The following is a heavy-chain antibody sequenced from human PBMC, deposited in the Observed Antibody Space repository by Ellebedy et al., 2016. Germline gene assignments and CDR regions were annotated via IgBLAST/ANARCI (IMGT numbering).Heavy chain of an antibody. V-gene: IGHV3-30*02. J-gene: IGHJ3*02. CDR1: GFTFITYS. CDR2: IWYDGSNK. CDR3: AKGPEAENAFDI. Sequence: GGSLRLSXTAPGFTFITYSMNWVRQAPGKGLEWVAVIWYDGSNKYYADSVKGRFTISRDNSKNTLYLQMNSLRAEDTAVYYCAKGPEAENAFDIWGQGTMVTVSS. D-gene: IGHD2-15*01.